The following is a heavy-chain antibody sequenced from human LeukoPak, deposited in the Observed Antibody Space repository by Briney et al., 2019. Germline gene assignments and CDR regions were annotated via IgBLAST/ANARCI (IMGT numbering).Heavy chain of an antibody. V-gene: IGHV3-7*04. CDR2: INQDGSEK. Sequence: PRGSLRLSCAASGFTFSSYWMSWVRQAPGKGLEWVANINQDGSEKDYVDSVKGRFTISRDNVKNSLYLQMNSLRAEDTAVYYCARLNSGSYPNYWGQGTLVTVSS. CDR1: GFTFSSYW. J-gene: IGHJ4*02. CDR3: ARLNSGSYPNY. D-gene: IGHD3-10*01.